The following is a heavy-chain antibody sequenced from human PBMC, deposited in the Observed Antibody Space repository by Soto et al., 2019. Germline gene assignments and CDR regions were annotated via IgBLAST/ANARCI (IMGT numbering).Heavy chain of an antibody. J-gene: IGHJ4*02. Sequence: SETLSLTCAVYGGSFSGYYWSWIRQPPGKGLEWIGEINHSGSTNYNPSLKSRVTISVDTSKNQFSLKLSSVTAADTAVYYCARYRGVAVAGTGVDYWGQGTLVTVSS. V-gene: IGHV4-34*01. CDR2: INHSGST. CDR3: ARYRGVAVAGTGVDY. CDR1: GGSFSGYY. D-gene: IGHD6-19*01.